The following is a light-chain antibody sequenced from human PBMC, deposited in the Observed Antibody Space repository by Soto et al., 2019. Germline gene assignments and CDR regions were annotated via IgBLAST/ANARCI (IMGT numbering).Light chain of an antibody. CDR2: AAS. J-gene: IGKJ2*01. V-gene: IGKV1-27*01. CDR3: QKYNSAPYT. Sequence: DIQMTQSPSSLSASVGDRVTITCRASQGITNYLAWYQQKPGKVPQLLISAASTLQSGVPSRFSGSGSGTDFTLAISSLQPEDVATYYCQKYNSAPYTFGQGTKLEIK. CDR1: QGITNY.